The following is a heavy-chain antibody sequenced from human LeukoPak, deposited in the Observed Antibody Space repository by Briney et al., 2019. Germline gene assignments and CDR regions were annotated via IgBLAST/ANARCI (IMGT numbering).Heavy chain of an antibody. CDR1: GGSFSSSSYY. Sequence: SETLSLTCTVSGGSFSSSSYYWGWIRQPPGKGLEWIGSIHYSGSTYYNPSLKSRVTISVDTSKNQFSLKPSSVTAADTAVYYCARWTSSSTDAFDIWGQGTMVTVSS. CDR2: IHYSGST. D-gene: IGHD6-6*01. J-gene: IGHJ3*02. V-gene: IGHV4-39*01. CDR3: ARWTSSSTDAFDI.